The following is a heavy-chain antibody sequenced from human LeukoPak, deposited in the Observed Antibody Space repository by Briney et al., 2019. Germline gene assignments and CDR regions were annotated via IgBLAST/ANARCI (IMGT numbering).Heavy chain of an antibody. Sequence: GASVKVSCKASGYAFTSYGISWVRQAPGQGLEWMGGIIPIFGTANYAQKFQGRVTITADESTSTAYMELSSLRSEDTAVYYCARGYDILTGPPQKDDRYYYYYMDVWGKGTTVTISS. CDR3: ARGYDILTGPPQKDDRYYYYYMDV. CDR1: GYAFTSYG. D-gene: IGHD3-9*01. J-gene: IGHJ6*03. CDR2: IIPIFGTA. V-gene: IGHV1-69*13.